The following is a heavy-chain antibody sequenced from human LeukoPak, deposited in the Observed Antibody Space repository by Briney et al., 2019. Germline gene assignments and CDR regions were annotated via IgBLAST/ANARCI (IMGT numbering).Heavy chain of an antibody. J-gene: IGHJ3*02. D-gene: IGHD1-26*01. V-gene: IGHV4-59*01. CDR2: IYYSGST. CDR3: ARADSGSYSFDI. Sequence: SETLSLTCTVSGGSISSYYWSWIRQPPGEGLEWIGYIYYSGSTNYNPSLKSRVTISVDTSKNQFSLKLSSVTAADTAVYYCARADSGSYSFDIWGQGTMVTVSS. CDR1: GGSISSYY.